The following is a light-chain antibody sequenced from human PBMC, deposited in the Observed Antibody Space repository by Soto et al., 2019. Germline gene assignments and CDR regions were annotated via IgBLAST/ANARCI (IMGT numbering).Light chain of an antibody. V-gene: IGKV3-20*01. Sequence: ENVLTQSPGTLSLSPGERATLSCRASQSVSGNYLAWYQHKPGQAPRLLIYGASSRATGIADRFSGSGSGTDFNLTISRLEPEDFAVYYCHQYGSSPLHGGSPLPFGGGTKVEIK. CDR2: GAS. CDR1: QSVSGNY. CDR3: HQYGSSPLHGGSPLP. J-gene: IGKJ4*01.